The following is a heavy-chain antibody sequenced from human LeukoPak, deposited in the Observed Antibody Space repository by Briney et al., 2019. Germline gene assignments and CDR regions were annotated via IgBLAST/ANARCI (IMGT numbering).Heavy chain of an antibody. CDR2: VYSGGST. Sequence: SETLSLTCTVSGGAISGYYWSWIRQPAGKGLEWLGRVYSGGSTKYNPSLESRVTMSVDTSKNQFSLNLNFVTAADTAVYYCARVGSGYDFFDYWGQGTLVTVSS. CDR3: ARVGSGYDFFDY. V-gene: IGHV4-4*07. D-gene: IGHD3/OR15-3a*01. J-gene: IGHJ4*02. CDR1: GGAISGYY.